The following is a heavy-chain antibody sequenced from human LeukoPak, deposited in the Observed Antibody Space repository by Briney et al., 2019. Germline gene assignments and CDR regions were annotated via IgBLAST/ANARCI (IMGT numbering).Heavy chain of an antibody. CDR3: AKWVVVAARGYYFDY. J-gene: IGHJ4*02. CDR1: GFTFSSYA. V-gene: IGHV3-23*01. Sequence: GGSLRLSCAASGFTFSSYAMSWVRQAPGKGLEWVSAISGSGGTTYYADSVKGRFTIFRDNSENSLYLQMNSLRAEDTAVYYCAKWVVVAARGYYFDYWGQGTLVTVSS. CDR2: ISGSGGTT. D-gene: IGHD2-15*01.